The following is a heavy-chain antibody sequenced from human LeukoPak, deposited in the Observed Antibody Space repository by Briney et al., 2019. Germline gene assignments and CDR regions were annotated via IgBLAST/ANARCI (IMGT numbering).Heavy chain of an antibody. CDR3: ATAQWPQRGYYGMDV. D-gene: IGHD6-19*01. Sequence: PGGSLRLSCAASGFTFSSYAMSWVRQAPGKGLEWVSAISGSGGSTYYVDSVKGRFTISRDNSKNTLYLQMNSLRAEDTAVYYCATAQWPQRGYYGMDVWGQGTTVTVSS. V-gene: IGHV3-23*01. J-gene: IGHJ6*02. CDR1: GFTFSSYA. CDR2: ISGSGGST.